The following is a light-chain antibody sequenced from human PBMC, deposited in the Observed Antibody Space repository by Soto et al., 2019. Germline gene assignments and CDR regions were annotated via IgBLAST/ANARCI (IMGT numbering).Light chain of an antibody. CDR1: SSDVGGYNY. CDR3: SSYVGTNSYV. J-gene: IGLJ7*01. V-gene: IGLV2-8*01. Sequence: QSALTQPPSASGSPGQSVTISCTGTSSDVGGYNYVSWYQHHPGKAPKLIISEVYKRPSGVPDRFSGSKSGNTAALTVSGLQAEDEADYYCSSYVGTNSYVFGTGTQLTVL. CDR2: EVY.